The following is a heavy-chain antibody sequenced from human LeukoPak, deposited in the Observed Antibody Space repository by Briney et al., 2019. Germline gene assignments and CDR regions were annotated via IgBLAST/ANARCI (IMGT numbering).Heavy chain of an antibody. V-gene: IGHV4-4*02. CDR3: ARHEGFSQKD. Sequence: SETLSLTCAVSGVSMSSNNWWSWVRQPPGKGLEWIGEIHESGSTNYNPSLKSRVTISVDKSKDQFSLKLSSVTAADTAVYYCARHEGFSQKDWGQGTQLTVS. J-gene: IGHJ4*02. CDR2: IHESGST. CDR1: GVSMSSNNW.